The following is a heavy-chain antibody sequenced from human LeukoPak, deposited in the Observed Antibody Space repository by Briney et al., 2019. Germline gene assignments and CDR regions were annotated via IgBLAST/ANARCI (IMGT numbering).Heavy chain of an antibody. D-gene: IGHD3-10*01. CDR3: ARRAADEAMIRGANPYFDY. Sequence: KSSETLSLTCAVSGYSISSGYYWGWIRQPPGKGLEWIGSIYRSGGTYYNASLKSRVIISVDTSKNQFSLKLSSVTAADTAVYYCARRAADEAMIRGANPYFDYWGQGTLVTVSS. CDR2: IYRSGGT. CDR1: GYSISSGYY. J-gene: IGHJ4*02. V-gene: IGHV4-38-2*01.